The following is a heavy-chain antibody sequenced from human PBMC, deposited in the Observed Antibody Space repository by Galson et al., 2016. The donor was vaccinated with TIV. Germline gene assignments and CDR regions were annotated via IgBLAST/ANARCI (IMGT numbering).Heavy chain of an antibody. D-gene: IGHD3-22*01. Sequence: SVKVSCKASGDTFNTYAISWVRQAPGQGLDWMGRIIPAYDEANYAQNFQGRPTITADKSTSTAYMELRSLRFDDTAVYYCARNLYRYDGTGLSPWYFDLWGRGTLVTVSS. CDR3: ARNLYRYDGTGLSPWYFDL. CDR2: IIPAYDEA. CDR1: GDTFNTYA. J-gene: IGHJ2*01. V-gene: IGHV1-69*06.